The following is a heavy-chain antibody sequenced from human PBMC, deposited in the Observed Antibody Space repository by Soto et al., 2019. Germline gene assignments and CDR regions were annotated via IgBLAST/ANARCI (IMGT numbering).Heavy chain of an antibody. V-gene: IGHV3-15*07. CDR2: IKSKSHGGTT. CDR1: DFILSDAW. J-gene: IGHJ4*02. Sequence: EVQLEESGGGLIKPGESLTLSCAASDFILSDAWMKWVRQAPGKGLEWVGRIKSKSHGGTTDYAAPLKGRFTILRDDSKNTLYLQMNSLQTEATAMYYCASYRDSSGLRRYDDWGQGALVTVSS. CDR3: ASYRDSSGLRRYDD. D-gene: IGHD3-22*01.